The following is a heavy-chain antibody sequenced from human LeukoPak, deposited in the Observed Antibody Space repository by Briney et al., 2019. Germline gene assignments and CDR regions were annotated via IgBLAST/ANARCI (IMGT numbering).Heavy chain of an antibody. CDR3: ASNLKSAMVTDWDY. CDR2: INPNSGGT. J-gene: IGHJ4*02. Sequence: ASVKVSCKASGYTFTVYYMHWVRQAPGQGLEWMGWINPNSGGTNYAQKFQGRVTMTRDTSISTAYMELNRLRSDDTAVYYCASNLKSAMVTDWDYWGQGTLVPVSS. D-gene: IGHD5-18*01. V-gene: IGHV1-2*02. CDR1: GYTFTVYY.